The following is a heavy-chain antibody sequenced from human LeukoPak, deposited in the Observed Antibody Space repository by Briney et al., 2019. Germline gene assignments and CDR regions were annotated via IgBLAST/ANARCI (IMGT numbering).Heavy chain of an antibody. J-gene: IGHJ4*02. Sequence: ASVKVSCKASGYTFTGYDINWVRQATGQGLEWMGWMNPNSGNTGYAQKFQGRVTMTRNTSISTAYMELSSLRSEDTAVYYCASLGRVSGSYSYDYWGQGTLVTVSS. V-gene: IGHV1-8*01. CDR2: MNPNSGNT. D-gene: IGHD1-26*01. CDR3: ASLGRVSGSYSYDY. CDR1: GYTFTGYD.